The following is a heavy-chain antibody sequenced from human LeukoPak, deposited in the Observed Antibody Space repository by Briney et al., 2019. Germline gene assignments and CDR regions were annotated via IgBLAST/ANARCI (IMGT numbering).Heavy chain of an antibody. J-gene: IGHJ6*02. Sequence: ASVKVSCKASGYTFTGYYMHWVRQGPVQGLEWMGGINPNSGGTNYAQKFQGRVTMTRDTSISTAYMELSRLRSDDTAVYYCASPSPATGTTRGGAEGGMDVWGQGTTVTVSS. CDR1: GYTFTGYY. V-gene: IGHV1-2*02. D-gene: IGHD1-1*01. CDR2: INPNSGGT. CDR3: ASPSPATGTTRGGAEGGMDV.